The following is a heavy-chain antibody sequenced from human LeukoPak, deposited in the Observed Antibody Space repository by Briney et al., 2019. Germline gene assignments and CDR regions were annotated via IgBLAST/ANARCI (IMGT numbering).Heavy chain of an antibody. CDR1: GFTYGSYG. CDR2: IWYDGSNQ. D-gene: IGHD6-25*01. CDR3: AKPVFIPSGLRFYGFDF. Sequence: GGSLRLSCAASGFTYGSYGMHWVRQAPGKGLEWVAHIWYDGSNQYYADSVKGRFTISRDNSKNTLYLQMNSLRAEDTAVYYCAKPVFIPSGLRFYGFDFLGQGTMVTVSS. J-gene: IGHJ3*01. V-gene: IGHV3-33*06.